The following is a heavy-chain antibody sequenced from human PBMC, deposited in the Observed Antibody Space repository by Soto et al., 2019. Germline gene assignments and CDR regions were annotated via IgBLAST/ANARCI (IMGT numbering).Heavy chain of an antibody. V-gene: IGHV3-9*01. CDR3: AKDIGIAAAGTNYYYGMDV. J-gene: IGHJ6*02. CDR2: ISWNSGSI. D-gene: IGHD6-13*01. CDR1: GFTFDDYA. Sequence: EVQLVESGGGLVQPGRSLRLSCAASGFTFDDYAMHWVRQAPGKGLEWVSGISWNSGSIGYADSVKGRFTISRDNAKNSLYLQMNSLRAEDTALYYCAKDIGIAAAGTNYYYGMDVWGQGTTVTVSS.